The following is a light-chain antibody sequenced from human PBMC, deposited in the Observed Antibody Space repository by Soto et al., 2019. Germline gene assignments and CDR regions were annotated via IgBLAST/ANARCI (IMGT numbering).Light chain of an antibody. CDR3: AAWDDSLSGHYV. V-gene: IGLV1-47*01. CDR2: RNN. J-gene: IGLJ1*01. Sequence: QSVLTQPPSASGTPGQRVTISCSGSSSNIGSNYVYWYQQHPGTAPKLLIYRNNQRPSGVPDRFSGSKSGTSASLAISGLRSEDEADYYCAAWDDSLSGHYVFGTGTKLTVL. CDR1: SSNIGSNY.